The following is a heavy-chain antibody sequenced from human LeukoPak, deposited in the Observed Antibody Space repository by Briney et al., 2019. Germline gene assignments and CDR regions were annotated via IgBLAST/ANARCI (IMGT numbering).Heavy chain of an antibody. J-gene: IGHJ3*02. V-gene: IGHV1-69*06. CDR1: GGTFSSYA. CDR3: ARHDSSGPYNAFDI. D-gene: IGHD3-22*01. CDR2: IAPISGTP. Sequence: SVKVSCKASGGTFSSYAISWVRQAPGQGLEWMGGIAPISGTPIYAQRFQGRLTIAADTSKNQFSLKLRSVTAADTAVYYCARHDSSGPYNAFDIWGQGTMVTVSS.